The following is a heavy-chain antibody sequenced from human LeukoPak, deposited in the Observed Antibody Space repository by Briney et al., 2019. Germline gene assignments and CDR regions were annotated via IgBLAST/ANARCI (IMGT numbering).Heavy chain of an antibody. CDR3: ARGGYSYGSYYYGMDV. CDR2: INPNSGGT. V-gene: IGHV1-2*04. D-gene: IGHD5-18*01. Sequence: ASVKVSCKASGYTFTGYYMHWVRQAPGQGLEWMGWINPNSGGTNYAQKFQGWVTMTRDTSISTAYMELSRLRSDDTAVYYCARGGYSYGSYYYGMDVWGKGTTVTVSS. CDR1: GYTFTGYY. J-gene: IGHJ6*04.